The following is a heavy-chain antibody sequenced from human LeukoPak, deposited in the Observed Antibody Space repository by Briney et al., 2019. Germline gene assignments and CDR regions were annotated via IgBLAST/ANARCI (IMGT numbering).Heavy chain of an antibody. V-gene: IGHV3-11*01. CDR3: AAGRDGYNQAYYHYYGMDV. CDR2: ISSSGSTI. CDR1: GFTFSDYY. J-gene: IGHJ6*02. D-gene: IGHD5-24*01. Sequence: GGSLRLSCAASGFTFSDYYMSWIRQAPGKGLEWVSYISSSGSTIYYADSVKGRFTISRDNAKNSLYLQMNSLRAEDTAVYYCAAGRDGYNQAYYHYYGMDVWGQGTTVTGSS.